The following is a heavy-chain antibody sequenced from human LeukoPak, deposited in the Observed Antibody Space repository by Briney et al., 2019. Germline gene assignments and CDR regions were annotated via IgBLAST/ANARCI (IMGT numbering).Heavy chain of an antibody. V-gene: IGHV1-2*06. CDR1: GYTFTGYY. CDR3: ARPHTVLYNWFDP. Sequence: ASVKASCKASGYTFTGYYMHWVRQAPGQGLEWMGRINPNSGGTNYAQKFQGRVTMTRDTSISTASMELRRLRSDDTAVYYCARPHTVLYNWFDPWGQGTLVTVSS. D-gene: IGHD4-11*01. J-gene: IGHJ5*02. CDR2: INPNSGGT.